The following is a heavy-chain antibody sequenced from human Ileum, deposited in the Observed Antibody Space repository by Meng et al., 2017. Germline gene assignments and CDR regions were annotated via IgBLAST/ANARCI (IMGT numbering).Heavy chain of an antibody. CDR3: ARGHQNYDILTGSY. D-gene: IGHD3-9*01. Sequence: QVQLVQSGAAVKKSGVLVKVFCKASGYTFTRSAMHWVRQAPGQRLEWMGWINTGNGDAKYSQRFQGRVTITRDTSASTVYMELSSLRSEDTTVYYCARGHQNYDILTGSYWGQGTLVTVSS. CDR1: GYTFTRSA. CDR2: INTGNGDA. V-gene: IGHV1-3*04. J-gene: IGHJ4*02.